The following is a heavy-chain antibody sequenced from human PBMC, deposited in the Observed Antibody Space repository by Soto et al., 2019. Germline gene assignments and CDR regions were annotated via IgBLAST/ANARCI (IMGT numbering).Heavy chain of an antibody. J-gene: IGHJ4*02. CDR1: GYTFTSYA. CDR2: INAGNGNT. CDR3: AGYWNGGGDY. V-gene: IGHV1-3*01. D-gene: IGHD1-1*01. Sequence: QVQLVQSGAEVKKPGASVKVSCKASGYTFTSYAMHWVRQAPGQRLEWMGWINAGNGNTKYSQKFQGRVTITRDTTASTAYMDVSNLRTEDTAVYYCAGYWNGGGDYWGQGTLVTVSS.